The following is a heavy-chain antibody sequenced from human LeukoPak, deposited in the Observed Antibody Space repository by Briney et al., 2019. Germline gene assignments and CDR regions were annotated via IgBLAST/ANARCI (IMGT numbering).Heavy chain of an antibody. Sequence: PSETLSLTCTVSGRPISSSSDYWRWIRQPPGKGLEWIGSIYYSGSTYYNPSLKSRVTISVDTSKNQFSLKLSSVTAADTAVYYCARGIAVPPWGWFDPWGQGTLVTDSS. J-gene: IGHJ5*02. CDR2: IYYSGST. CDR1: GRPISSSSDY. CDR3: ARGIAVPPWGWFDP. D-gene: IGHD6-19*01. V-gene: IGHV4-39*01.